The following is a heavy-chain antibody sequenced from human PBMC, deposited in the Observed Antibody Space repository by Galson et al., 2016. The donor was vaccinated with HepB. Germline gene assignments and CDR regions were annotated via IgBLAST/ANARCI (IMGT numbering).Heavy chain of an antibody. CDR3: ARVPPMQQVYTYPSLDL. D-gene: IGHD6-13*01. CDR1: GFTFRSYD. V-gene: IGHV3-48*03. J-gene: IGHJ6*02. CDR2: ISRSGSAI. Sequence: SLRLSCAASGFTFRSYDMHWVRQAPGKGLEWVSYISRSGSAIYYVDSVKGRFTISRDNAKNSLYLQMNSLRAEDTAVYYCARVPPMQQVYTYPSLDLWGQGTT.